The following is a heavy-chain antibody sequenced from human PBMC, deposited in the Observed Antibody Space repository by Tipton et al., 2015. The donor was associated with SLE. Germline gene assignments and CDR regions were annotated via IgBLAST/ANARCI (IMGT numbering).Heavy chain of an antibody. V-gene: IGHV4-38-2*02. CDR3: ARVRSGSHDAFDL. CDR1: GYSISEGYY. Sequence: TLSLTCTVSGYSISEGYYWGWIRQPPGKGLEWIANIHNSGNTYYNPSLKSRFTIALDTSRNHLSLKVTSVTAADTAVYYCARVRSGSHDAFDLWGQGTMVTVSS. J-gene: IGHJ3*01. CDR2: IHNSGNT. D-gene: IGHD6-25*01.